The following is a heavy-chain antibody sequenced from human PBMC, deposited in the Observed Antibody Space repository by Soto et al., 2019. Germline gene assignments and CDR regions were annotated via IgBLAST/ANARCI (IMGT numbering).Heavy chain of an antibody. CDR1: GFKFDSYA. J-gene: IGHJ3*02. CDR3: ARDPQGYYDSLNI. CDR2: IWWDGSNK. V-gene: IGHV3-33*01. D-gene: IGHD3-22*01. Sequence: PGGSLRLSCVASGFKFDSYAMHWVRQVPGKGLEWLAVIWWDGSNKYFADSVKGRFTISRDNSKNTLFLQMNSLRAEDSAVYYCARDPQGYYDSLNIWGQGTMVTVSS.